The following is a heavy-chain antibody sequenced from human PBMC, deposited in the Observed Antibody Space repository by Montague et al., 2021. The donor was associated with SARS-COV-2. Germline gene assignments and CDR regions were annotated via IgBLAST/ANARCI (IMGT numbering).Heavy chain of an antibody. J-gene: IGHJ6*02. D-gene: IGHD2-2*02. CDR2: IYYSGST. V-gene: IGHV4-39*01. Sequence: SETLSLTCTVSGGSISSSSYYWGWIRQPPGKGLEWIGSIYYSGSTYYNPSLKSRVTISVDTPKNQFSLKLSSVTAADTAVYYCARHYGVVVPAAIYYYYGMDVWGQGTTVTVSS. CDR3: ARHYGVVVPAAIYYYYGMDV. CDR1: GGSISSSSYY.